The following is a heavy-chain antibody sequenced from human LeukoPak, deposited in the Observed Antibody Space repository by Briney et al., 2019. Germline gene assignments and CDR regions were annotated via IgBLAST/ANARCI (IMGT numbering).Heavy chain of an antibody. CDR1: GFTVSSNY. V-gene: IGHV3-53*01. J-gene: IGHJ5*02. D-gene: IGHD4-17*01. Sequence: GGSLRLSCAASGFTVSSNYMSWVRQAPGKGLEWVSVIYSGGSTYYADSVKGRFTISRDNSKNTLYLQMNSLRAEDTAVYYCAKARTFYGDYWFDPWGQGTLVTVSS. CDR2: IYSGGST. CDR3: AKARTFYGDYWFDP.